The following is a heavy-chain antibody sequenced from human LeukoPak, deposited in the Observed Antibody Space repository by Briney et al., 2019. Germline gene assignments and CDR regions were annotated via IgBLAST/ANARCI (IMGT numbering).Heavy chain of an antibody. V-gene: IGHV1-2*02. D-gene: IGHD4-17*01. CDR3: ARDSADYGDYKGTDY. Sequence: ASVKVSCKASGYTFTSYYMHWVRQAPGQGLEWMGWINPNSGGTNYAQKFQGRVTMTRDTSISTAYMELSRLRSDDTAVYYCARDSADYGDYKGTDYWGQGTLVTVSS. CDR1: GYTFTSYY. J-gene: IGHJ4*02. CDR2: INPNSGGT.